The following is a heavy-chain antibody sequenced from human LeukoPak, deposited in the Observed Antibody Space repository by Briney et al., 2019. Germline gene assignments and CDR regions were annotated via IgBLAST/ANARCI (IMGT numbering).Heavy chain of an antibody. D-gene: IGHD3-9*01. CDR1: GGSISSYY. J-gene: IGHJ3*02. V-gene: IGHV4-4*07. Sequence: SETLSLTCTVSGGSISSYYWSWIRQPAGKGLEWIGHIYTSGSTNYNPSLKSRVTMSADTSKNQFSLKLRSVTAADTAVYYCARGPRRYFDWIRREDAFDIWGQGTMVTVSS. CDR3: ARGPRRYFDWIRREDAFDI. CDR2: IYTSGST.